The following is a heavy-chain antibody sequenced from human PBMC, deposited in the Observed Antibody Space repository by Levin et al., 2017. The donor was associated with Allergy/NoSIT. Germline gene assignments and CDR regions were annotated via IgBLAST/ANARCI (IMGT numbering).Heavy chain of an antibody. CDR1: GGSITNYY. CDR2: IYYTGST. J-gene: IGHJ3*02. Sequence: KSSETLSLTCTVSGGSITNYYWSWIRQPPGKGLDWIGYIYYTGSTNYNPSLTSRLTISVDTSKNQFSLKLSSLTAADTAVYYCARLGRGESGAFDIWGQGTMVTVSS. V-gene: IGHV4-59*01. D-gene: IGHD2-21*01. CDR3: ARLGRGESGAFDI.